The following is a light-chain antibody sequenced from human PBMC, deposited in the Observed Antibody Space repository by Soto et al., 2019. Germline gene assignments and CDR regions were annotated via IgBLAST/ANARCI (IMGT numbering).Light chain of an antibody. CDR2: SNN. J-gene: IGLJ2*01. CDR3: AAWDDSLSGVV. Sequence: QSVLTQQPSASGTPGQRVTISCSGNSSNIGSNYVYWYQQLPGTAPKLLSYSNNQRPSGVPDRFSGSKSGTSASLAISGLRSEDEADYYCAAWDDSLSGVVFGGGTQLTVL. V-gene: IGLV1-47*02. CDR1: SSNIGSNY.